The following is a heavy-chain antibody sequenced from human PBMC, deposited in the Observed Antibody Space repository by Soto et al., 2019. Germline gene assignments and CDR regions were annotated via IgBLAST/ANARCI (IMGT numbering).Heavy chain of an antibody. J-gene: IGHJ5*02. V-gene: IGHV4-39*01. CDR3: ARRYYGSGSYLGEYNWFDP. Sequence: SETLSLTCTVSGGSISSSSYYWGWIRQPPGRGLEWIGSIYYSGSTYYNPSLKSRVTISVDTSKNQFSLKLSSVTAADTAVYYCARRYYGSGSYLGEYNWFDPWGQGTLVTVSS. CDR2: IYYSGST. CDR1: GGSISSSSYY. D-gene: IGHD3-10*01.